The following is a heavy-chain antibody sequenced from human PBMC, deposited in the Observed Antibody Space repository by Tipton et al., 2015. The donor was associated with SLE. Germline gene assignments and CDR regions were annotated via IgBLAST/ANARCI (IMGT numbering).Heavy chain of an antibody. V-gene: IGHV3-23*01. CDR2: ISGSGGST. CDR1: GFTFSSYA. D-gene: IGHD3-22*01. Sequence: SLRLSCAASGFTFSSYAMSWVRQAPGKGLEWVSGISGSGGSTYYADSVKGRFTISRDNSKNTLYLQMNSLRAEDTAVYYCARDGGSGSGYLFDYWGQGTLVTVSS. CDR3: ARDGGSGSGYLFDY. J-gene: IGHJ4*02.